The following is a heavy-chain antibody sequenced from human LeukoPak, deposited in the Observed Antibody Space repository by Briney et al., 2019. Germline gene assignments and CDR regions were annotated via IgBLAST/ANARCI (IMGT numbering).Heavy chain of an antibody. CDR2: IKQDGSEK. D-gene: IGHD3-10*01. Sequence: GRSLRLSCAASGFTFSSYAMHWVRQAPGKGLEWVANIKQDGSEKYYVDSVKGRFTISRDNAKNSLYLQMNSLRAEDTAVYYCARLWFGELSHHDYWGQGTLVTVSS. J-gene: IGHJ4*02. V-gene: IGHV3-7*01. CDR3: ARLWFGELSHHDY. CDR1: GFTFSSYA.